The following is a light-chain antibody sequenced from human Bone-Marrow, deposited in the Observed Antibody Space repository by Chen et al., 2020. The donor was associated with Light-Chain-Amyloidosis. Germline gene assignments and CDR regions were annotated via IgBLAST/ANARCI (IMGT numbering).Light chain of an antibody. V-gene: IGLV6-57*01. CDR1: SGSIATNY. CDR2: EDD. CDR3: QSYQGSSQGV. Sequence: NFMLTQPHSVSESPGQTVIISCTRSSGSIATNYVPWYQQRPGRSPTTVIYEDDQRPSGVPDRFSGSIDRSSNTASRTISGLKTEDEADYYCQSYQGSSQGVFGGGTKLTVL. J-gene: IGLJ3*02.